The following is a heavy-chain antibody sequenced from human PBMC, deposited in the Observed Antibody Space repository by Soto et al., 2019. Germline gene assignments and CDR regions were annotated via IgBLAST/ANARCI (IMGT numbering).Heavy chain of an antibody. Sequence: GGSLRLSCAASGFSFNSYSMSWVRQAPGKGLEWVSTISASGSCTYYADSMKGRFTISRDNSKNTLYLQMNSLRVEDTAVYYCAKLYSSGTDYWGQGTLVTVSS. V-gene: IGHV3-23*01. J-gene: IGHJ4*02. CDR3: AKLYSSGTDY. CDR2: ISASGSCT. D-gene: IGHD6-25*01. CDR1: GFSFNSYS.